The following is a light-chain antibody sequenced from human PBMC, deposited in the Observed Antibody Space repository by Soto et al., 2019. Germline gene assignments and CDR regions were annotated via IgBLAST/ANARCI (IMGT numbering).Light chain of an antibody. Sequence: EILLTQSPSTLAVSPGEGATLSCRASQSISGNYLAWYQQKPGQAPRLLIYGASNRATGIPERFSGSGSGTDFTLTIGRLEPQDSAMYYCQQYVISVTFGQGTRLEIK. J-gene: IGKJ5*01. CDR1: QSISGNY. V-gene: IGKV3-20*01. CDR3: QQYVISVT. CDR2: GAS.